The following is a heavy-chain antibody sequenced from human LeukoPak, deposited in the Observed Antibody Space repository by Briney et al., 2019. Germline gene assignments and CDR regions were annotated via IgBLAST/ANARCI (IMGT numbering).Heavy chain of an antibody. CDR2: IYPLDSDV. V-gene: IGHV5-51*01. CDR1: GYTFSSYW. Sequence: GESLKISCQASGYTFSSYWIAWVRQMPGKGLECMGLIYPLDSDVKYSTSFQGQVTISAHKSIPTAYLKWNSLKASDTARYYCARARRSSTPEVGDVFKTWYFFEYWGQGALVTVSS. CDR3: ARARRSSTPEVGDVFKTWYFFEY. J-gene: IGHJ4*02. D-gene: IGHD6-13*01.